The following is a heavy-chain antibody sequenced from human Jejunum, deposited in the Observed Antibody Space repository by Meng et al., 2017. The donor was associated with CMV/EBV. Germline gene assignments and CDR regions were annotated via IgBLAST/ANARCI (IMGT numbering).Heavy chain of an antibody. Sequence: WGWVREPPGKGLEWIGTIYYRGSTYYKPSLKSRVTISLDTSKNQFSLKLSSVTAADTAVYYCARDIGTDDSSGYYYDYYYYGMDVWGHGTTVTVSS. CDR3: ARDIGTDDSSGYYYDYYYYGMDV. CDR2: IYYRGST. V-gene: IGHV4-39*07. D-gene: IGHD3-22*01. J-gene: IGHJ6*02.